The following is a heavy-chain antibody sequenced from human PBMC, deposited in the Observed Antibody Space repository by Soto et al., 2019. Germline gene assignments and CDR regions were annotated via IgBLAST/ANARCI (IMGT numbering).Heavy chain of an antibody. CDR1: GYTFAAYY. D-gene: IGHD4-17*01. Sequence: QVQLVQSGAEVKKPGASVKVSCKTSGYTFAAYYIHWIRQAPGQGLEWMGWINPTSGGTVYAQNFQDRVTMTRDTSISTAYMELRRLNSDDTAVYYCARDPDYGDYWGYFFDSWGQGTPVTVS. CDR2: INPTSGGT. CDR3: ARDPDYGDYWGYFFDS. J-gene: IGHJ4*02. V-gene: IGHV1-2*02.